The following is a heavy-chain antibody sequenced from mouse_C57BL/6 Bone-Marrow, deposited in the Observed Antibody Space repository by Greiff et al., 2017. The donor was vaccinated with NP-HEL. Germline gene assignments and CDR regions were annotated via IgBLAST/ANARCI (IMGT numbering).Heavy chain of an antibody. Sequence: VQLQESGAELVKPGASVKLSCKASGYTFTEYTIHWVKQRSGQGLEWIGWFYPGSGSIKYNEKFKDKATLTADKSSSTVYMGLSRLTSEESSVYFCAKHEEGYIKGGCAYWGQGTLVTVSA. CDR1: GYTFTEYT. CDR3: AKHEEGYIKGGCAY. J-gene: IGHJ3*01. D-gene: IGHD1-1*01. V-gene: IGHV1-62-2*01. CDR2: FYPGSGSI.